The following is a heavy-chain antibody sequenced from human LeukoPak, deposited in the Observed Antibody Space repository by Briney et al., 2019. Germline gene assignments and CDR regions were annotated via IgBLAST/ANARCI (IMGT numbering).Heavy chain of an antibody. V-gene: IGHV3-23*01. J-gene: IGHJ5*02. CDR2: VSGSGGDT. CDR1: GFTFSTYA. Sequence: GGSLRLSCAASGFTFSTYAMHWVRQAPGKGLEWVSAVSGSGGDTYYADSVTGRFTISRDNSKNTLYVLLNSLRAGDTAVYYCATTLNTGFFQSWGRGTLVTVSS. D-gene: IGHD1-1*01. CDR3: ATTLNTGFFQS.